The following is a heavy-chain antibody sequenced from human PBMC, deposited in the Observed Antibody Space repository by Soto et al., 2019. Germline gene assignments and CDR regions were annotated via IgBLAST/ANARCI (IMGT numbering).Heavy chain of an antibody. CDR3: TRRYRSGGSYYSDY. Sequence: EVQLVESGGGLVQPGGSLKLSCAASGFTFSGSAMHWVRQASGKGLEWVGRIRSKANNYATTYAASVKGRFTIYRDDSKNSAYLQMNSLKTEDTAVYYCTRRYRSGGSYYSDYWGQGTLVTVSS. CDR1: GFTFSGSA. CDR2: IRSKANNYAT. D-gene: IGHD2-15*01. V-gene: IGHV3-73*02. J-gene: IGHJ4*02.